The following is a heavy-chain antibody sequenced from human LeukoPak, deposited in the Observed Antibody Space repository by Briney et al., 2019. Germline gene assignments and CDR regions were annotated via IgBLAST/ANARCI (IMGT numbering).Heavy chain of an antibody. CDR2: LTSDGST. V-gene: IGHV3-23*01. Sequence: PGGSLRLSCAASGFTFSSYAISWVRQAPGKGLEWVSALTSDGSTFYTDSVRGRFTISRDNFKNTLSLQMNSLRAEDTAVYYCGRESMVGLTPLLDIWGQGTMVTVSS. J-gene: IGHJ3*02. D-gene: IGHD1-26*01. CDR1: GFTFSSYA. CDR3: GRESMVGLTPLLDI.